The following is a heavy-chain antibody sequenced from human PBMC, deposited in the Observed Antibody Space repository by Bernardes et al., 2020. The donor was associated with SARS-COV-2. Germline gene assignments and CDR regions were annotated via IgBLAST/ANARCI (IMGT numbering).Heavy chain of an antibody. Sequence: ASVKVSCKASGYSFTTYFMHWVRQAPGQGLEWMGIITPRDGNTTYAEKFEGRVTMTRDTSTSTVYMEMRTLRSDDTATYFCGKDLWDTTSVSRDLFDYWGEGTLGTVSS. J-gene: IGHJ4*02. D-gene: IGHD2-8*01. V-gene: IGHV1-46*01. CDR3: GKDLWDTTSVSRDLFDY. CDR2: ITPRDGNT. CDR1: GYSFTTYF.